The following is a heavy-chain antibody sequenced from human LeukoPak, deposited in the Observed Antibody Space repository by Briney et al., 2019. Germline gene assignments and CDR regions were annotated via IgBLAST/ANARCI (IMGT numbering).Heavy chain of an antibody. V-gene: IGHV3-33*01. CDR1: GFTFSSNG. D-gene: IGHD3-16*01. J-gene: IGHJ4*02. CDR2: IWYDGSNK. Sequence: PGRSLRLSCAASGFTFSSNGMHWVRQAPGKGLEWVGIIWYDGSNKYYADSVKGRFTISRDNSKNTLYLQMNSLRVEDTAVYYCARDVAAPGGVYFDYWGQGTLVTVSS. CDR3: ARDVAAPGGVYFDY.